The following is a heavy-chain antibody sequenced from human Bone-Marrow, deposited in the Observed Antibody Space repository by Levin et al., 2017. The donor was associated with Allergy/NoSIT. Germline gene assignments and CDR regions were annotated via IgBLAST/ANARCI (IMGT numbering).Heavy chain of an antibody. J-gene: IGHJ6*02. D-gene: IGHD3-9*01. V-gene: IGHV3-21*01. CDR2: INSGSTDI. CDR1: GFNFSTYN. CDR3: ARDRTYGILRNYGMDV. Sequence: GGSLRLSCAASGFNFSTYNMNWVRQAPGKALEWVSSINSGSTDIYYADSLKGRFTISRDNAENSRYLQMNGLRAGDTAVYYCARDRTYGILRNYGMDVWGQGTTVTVSS.